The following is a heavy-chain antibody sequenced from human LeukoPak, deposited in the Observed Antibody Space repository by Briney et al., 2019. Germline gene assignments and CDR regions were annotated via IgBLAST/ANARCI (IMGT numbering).Heavy chain of an antibody. V-gene: IGHV3-7*01. CDR1: GVTLSNYW. CDR2: INHDGSER. Sequence: PGGSLRLSCAASGVTLSNYWMTWVRQAPGKGLEGVANINHDGSERYYVDSVRGRFTIPRDNAKNSLYLQMNSLRAADTAVYYCARDRRSGYDFYYFDYWGQGTLVTVSS. J-gene: IGHJ4*02. D-gene: IGHD5-12*01. CDR3: ARDRRSGYDFYYFDY.